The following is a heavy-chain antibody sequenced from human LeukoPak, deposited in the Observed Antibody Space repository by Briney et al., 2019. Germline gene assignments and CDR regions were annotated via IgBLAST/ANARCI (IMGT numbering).Heavy chain of an antibody. J-gene: IGHJ4*02. V-gene: IGHV3-9*01. CDR2: ISWNSGSI. CDR1: GFTFDDYA. D-gene: IGHD1-7*01. CDR3: ARAELPNY. Sequence: GGSLRLSCAASGFTFDDYAMHWVRQAPGKGLEWVSGISWNSGSIGYADSVKGRFTISRDNAKNSLYLQMNSLRAEDTAVYYCARAELPNYWGQGTLVTVSS.